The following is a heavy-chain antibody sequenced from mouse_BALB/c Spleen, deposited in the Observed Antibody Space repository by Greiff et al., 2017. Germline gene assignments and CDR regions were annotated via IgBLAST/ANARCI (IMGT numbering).Heavy chain of an antibody. CDR2: ISSGGST. CDR1: GFTFSSYA. V-gene: IGHV5-6-5*01. CDR3: ARDDYGSSSYAMDY. D-gene: IGHD1-1*01. J-gene: IGHJ4*01. Sequence: EVKLVESGGGLVKPGGSLKLSCAASGFTFSSYAMSWVRQTPEKRLEWVASISSGGSTYYPDSVKGRFTISRDNARNILYLQMSSLRSEDTAMYYCARDDYGSSSYAMDYWGQGTSVTVSS.